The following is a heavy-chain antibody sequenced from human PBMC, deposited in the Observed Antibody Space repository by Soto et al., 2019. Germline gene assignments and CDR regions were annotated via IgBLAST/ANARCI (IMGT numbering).Heavy chain of an antibody. D-gene: IGHD2-2*01. Sequence: SETLSLTCTVSGGSISSGDYYWSWIRQPPGKGLEWIGEINHSGSTNYNPSLKSRVTISVDTSKNQFSLKLSSVTAADTAVYYCARGRCSSTSCYRFGYYYGMDVWGQGTTVTVSS. J-gene: IGHJ6*02. V-gene: IGHV4-39*07. CDR1: GGSISSGDYY. CDR2: INHSGST. CDR3: ARGRCSSTSCYRFGYYYGMDV.